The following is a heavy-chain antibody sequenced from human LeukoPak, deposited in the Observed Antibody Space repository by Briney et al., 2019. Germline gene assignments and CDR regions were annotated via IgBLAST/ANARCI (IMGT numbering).Heavy chain of an antibody. CDR3: ANIAAEAYYYGMDV. CDR1: GGSISSSSYY. D-gene: IGHD6-13*01. Sequence: SETLSLTCTVSGGSISSSSYYWGWIRQPPGKGLEWIGSIYYSGSTYCNPSLKSRVTISVDTSKNQFSLKLSSVTAADTAVYYCANIAAEAYYYGMDVWGQGTTVTVSS. J-gene: IGHJ6*02. CDR2: IYYSGST. V-gene: IGHV4-39*07.